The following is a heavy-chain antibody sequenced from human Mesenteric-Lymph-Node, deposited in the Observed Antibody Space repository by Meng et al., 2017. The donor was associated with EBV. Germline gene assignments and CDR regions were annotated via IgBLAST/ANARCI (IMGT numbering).Heavy chain of an antibody. CDR1: GGSFSGYY. V-gene: IGHV4-34*01. Sequence: QVPLQAGGAGLLKPSETLSLTCAVYGGSFSGYYWSWIRQPPGKGLEWIGEINHSGSTNYNPSLKSRVTISVDTSKNQFSLKLSSVTAADTAVYYCARGYGSGHLWGQGTLVTVSS. D-gene: IGHD3-10*01. J-gene: IGHJ4*02. CDR3: ARGYGSGHL. CDR2: INHSGST.